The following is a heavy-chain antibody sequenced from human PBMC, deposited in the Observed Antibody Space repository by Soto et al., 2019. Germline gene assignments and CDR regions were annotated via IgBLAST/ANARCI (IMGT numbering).Heavy chain of an antibody. CDR3: GRSVGLSYGMDV. CDR1: GYTFTSYG. V-gene: IGHV1-18*01. D-gene: IGHD1-26*01. Sequence: QVQLVQSGAEVKKPGASVKVSCKASGYTFTSYGISWVRQAPGQGLEWMGWISAYNGNTNYAQKLQGRVTMTTDTSTSTAYREVRSLRSDDTAVYHWGRSVGLSYGMDVWGQGTKVTVSS. CDR2: ISAYNGNT. J-gene: IGHJ6*02.